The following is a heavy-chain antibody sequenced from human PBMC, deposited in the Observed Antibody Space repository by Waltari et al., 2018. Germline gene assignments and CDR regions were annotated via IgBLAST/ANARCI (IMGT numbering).Heavy chain of an antibody. CDR1: GFTFSSYW. D-gene: IGHD5-18*01. CDR2: INTDGSST. J-gene: IGHJ3*02. V-gene: IGHV3-74*01. CDR3: ARELVHTAMNVGDAFDI. Sequence: EVQLVESGGGLVQPGGSLRLSCAASGFTFSSYWMHWVRQAPGKGLVWVSRINTDGSSTSYADSVKGRFTISRDNAKNTLYLQMNSLRAEDTAVYYCARELVHTAMNVGDAFDIWGQGTMVIVSS.